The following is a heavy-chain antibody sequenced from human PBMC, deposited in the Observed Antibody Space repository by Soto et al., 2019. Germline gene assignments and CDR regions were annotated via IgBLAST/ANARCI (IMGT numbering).Heavy chain of an antibody. CDR1: GGSISSSSYY. V-gene: IGHV4-39*02. J-gene: IGHJ4*02. Sequence: SETLSLTCTVSGGSISSSSYYWGWIRQPPGKGLEWIGSIYYRGNTYYNPSLKSRVTISVDTSKNQFSLKLSSVTAADTAVYYCAREGGGYCSGGSCEVDYWGQGTLVTVSS. D-gene: IGHD2-15*01. CDR2: IYYRGNT. CDR3: AREGGGYCSGGSCEVDY.